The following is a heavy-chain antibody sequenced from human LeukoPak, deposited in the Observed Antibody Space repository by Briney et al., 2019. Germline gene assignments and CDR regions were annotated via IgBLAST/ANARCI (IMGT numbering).Heavy chain of an antibody. CDR3: ARDPPYSGSYPDYLDY. D-gene: IGHD1-26*01. CDR1: GGSISSYY. J-gene: IGHJ4*02. CDR2: IYTSGST. V-gene: IGHV4-4*07. Sequence: SETLSLTCTVSGGSISSYYWSWIRQPAGKGLKWIGRIYTSGSTNNNPSLKSRVTMSVDTSKNQFSLKLSSVTAADTAVYYCARDPPYSGSYPDYLDYWGQGTLVTVSS.